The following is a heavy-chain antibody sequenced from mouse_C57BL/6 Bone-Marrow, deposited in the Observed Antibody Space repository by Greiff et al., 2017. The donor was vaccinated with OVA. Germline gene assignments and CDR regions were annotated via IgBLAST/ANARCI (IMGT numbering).Heavy chain of an antibody. CDR2: LYPRSGYT. D-gene: IGHD1-1*01. CDR3: ARRRLRYWYFDV. CDR1: GYTFTSYG. Sequence: QVQLKQSGAELARPGASVKLSFKASGYTFTSYGISWVKQRTGQGLGWIGELYPRSGYTYYNEKFKGKATLTADKSSSTAYMEIRSLTSEDSAFYFCARRRLRYWYFDVWGTGTTVTVSS. J-gene: IGHJ1*03. V-gene: IGHV1-81*01.